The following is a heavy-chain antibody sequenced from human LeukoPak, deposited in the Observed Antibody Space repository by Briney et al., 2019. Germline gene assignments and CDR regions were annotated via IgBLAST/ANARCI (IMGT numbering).Heavy chain of an antibody. D-gene: IGHD2-15*01. CDR1: GFTFSSYA. Sequence: GGSLRLSCAASGFTFSSYAMSWVRQAPGEGLEWVSVISGSGGSTYYADSVKGRFTISRDNSKNTLYLQMNSLRAEDTAVYYCAKAHGPYCSGGSCYCNYWGQGTLVTVSS. CDR2: ISGSGGST. J-gene: IGHJ4*02. V-gene: IGHV3-23*01. CDR3: AKAHGPYCSGGSCYCNY.